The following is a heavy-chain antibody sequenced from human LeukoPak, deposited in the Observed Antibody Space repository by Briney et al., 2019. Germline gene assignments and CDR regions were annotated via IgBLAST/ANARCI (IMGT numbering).Heavy chain of an antibody. D-gene: IGHD1-26*01. CDR2: ISSSGGST. CDR1: GFTFSSYA. Sequence: GGSLRLSCAASGFTFSSYAMSWVRQAPGKGLEWVSAISSSGGSTYYADSVKGRFTISRDNSKNTLYLQMNSLRAEDTAVYYCASSQVGATGIFDYWGQGTLVTVSS. J-gene: IGHJ4*02. CDR3: ASSQVGATGIFDY. V-gene: IGHV3-23*01.